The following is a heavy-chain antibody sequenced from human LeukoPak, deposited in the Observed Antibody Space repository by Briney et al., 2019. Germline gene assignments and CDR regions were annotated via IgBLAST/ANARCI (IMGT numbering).Heavy chain of an antibody. J-gene: IGHJ4*02. V-gene: IGHV4-34*01. D-gene: IGHD4-17*01. Sequence: SETLSLTCAVYGGSFSGDYWSWIRQPPGKGLEWIGEINHSGSTNYNPSLKSRVTISVDTSKNQFSLKLSSVTAADTAVYYCARGLPAGDYGPFSLDYWGQGTLVTVSS. CDR3: ARGLPAGDYGPFSLDY. CDR1: GGSFSGDY. CDR2: INHSGST.